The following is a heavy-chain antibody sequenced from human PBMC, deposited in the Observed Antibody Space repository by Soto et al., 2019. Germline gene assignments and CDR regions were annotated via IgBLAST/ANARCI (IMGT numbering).Heavy chain of an antibody. CDR1: GYTFTSYA. CDR3: ASPRDGYTHDYYYYGMDV. CDR2: INAGNGNT. D-gene: IGHD5-12*01. V-gene: IGHV1-3*01. J-gene: IGHJ6*02. Sequence: ASVKVSCKASGYTFTSYAMHWVRQAPGQRLEWMGWINAGNGNTKYAQKFQGRVTITTDESTSTAYMELSSLRSEDTAVYYCASPRDGYTHDYYYYGMDVWGQGTTVTVSS.